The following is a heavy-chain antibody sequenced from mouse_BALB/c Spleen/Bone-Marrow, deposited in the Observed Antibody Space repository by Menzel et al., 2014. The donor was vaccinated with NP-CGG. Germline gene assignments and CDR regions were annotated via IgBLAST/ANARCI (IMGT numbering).Heavy chain of an antibody. J-gene: IGHJ4*01. CDR2: ISGYYGDA. D-gene: IGHD2-14*01. CDR3: ARSGKVRNAMDY. V-gene: IGHV1S137*01. CDR1: GYTFTDHA. Sequence: VKLVESGAKLVRPGVSVKISCKGSGYTFTDHAIHWVKRSHAKSLEWIGVISGYYGDAIYNQKFKGKATMTVDRSSSTAYMELARLTSEDPAIYYCARSGKVRNAMDYWGQGTSVTVSS.